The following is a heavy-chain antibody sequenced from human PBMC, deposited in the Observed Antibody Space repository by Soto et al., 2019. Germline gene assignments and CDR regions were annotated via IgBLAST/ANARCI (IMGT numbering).Heavy chain of an antibody. Sequence: QVQLQESGPGLVKPSQTLSLTCTVSGGSISSGGYYWSWIRQHPGKGLEWIGYIYHSGTTYYNPSLKGRVTTSVDTSKNQFSLKLTSVSAADTAVYYCARVRGHQLLEWFDTWGQGTLVTVSS. J-gene: IGHJ5*02. V-gene: IGHV4-31*03. D-gene: IGHD2-2*01. CDR3: ARVRGHQLLEWFDT. CDR1: GGSISSGGYY. CDR2: IYHSGTT.